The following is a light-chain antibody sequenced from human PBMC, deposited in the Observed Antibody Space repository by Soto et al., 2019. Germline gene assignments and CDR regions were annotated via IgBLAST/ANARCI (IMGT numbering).Light chain of an antibody. CDR2: GVS. Sequence: EIVMTQSPAPLSVSPGERATLSCRAIQSVSSNLAWYQQKPGQAPRLLIYGVSTRATGIPDRFSGSGSGTEFTLTISSLQSEDVAIYYSPQYNNLSPFTFGQGTMV. J-gene: IGKJ1*01. V-gene: IGKV3-15*01. CDR3: PQYNNLSPFT. CDR1: QSVSSN.